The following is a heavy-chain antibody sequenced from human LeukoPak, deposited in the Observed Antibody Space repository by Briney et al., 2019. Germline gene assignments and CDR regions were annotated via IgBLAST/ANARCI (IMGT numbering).Heavy chain of an antibody. V-gene: IGHV7-4-1*02. J-gene: IGHJ4*02. CDR2: INTNTGNP. D-gene: IGHD5-18*01. Sequence: ASVKVSCKASGYTFTSYDINWVRQAPGQGLEWMGWINTNTGNPTYAQGFTGRFVFSLDTSVSTAYLQISSLKAEDTAVYYCARGLSVRLDTAMVNNYWGQGTLVTVSS. CDR1: GYTFTSYD. CDR3: ARGLSVRLDTAMVNNY.